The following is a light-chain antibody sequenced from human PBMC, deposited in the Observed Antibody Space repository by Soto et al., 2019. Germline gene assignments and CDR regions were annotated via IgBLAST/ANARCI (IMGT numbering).Light chain of an antibody. J-gene: IGKJ1*01. CDR2: SAS. CDR3: HQYNEWPRGT. CDR1: ESISNN. Sequence: DILMTQSPATVSVSLGDSVSLSCRANESISNNLAWYQQKPGQPPRLLIYSASTRAPGIPARVSGGGSGTQFSLTISSLQSDDFALYYCHQYNEWPRGTFCPGTRVEI. V-gene: IGKV3D-15*01.